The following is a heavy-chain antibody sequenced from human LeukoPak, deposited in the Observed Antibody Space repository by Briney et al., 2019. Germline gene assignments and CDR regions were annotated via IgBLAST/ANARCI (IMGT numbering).Heavy chain of an antibody. V-gene: IGHV1-2*02. CDR1: GYTFTGYY. J-gene: IGHJ4*02. D-gene: IGHD3-22*01. CDR2: SNPGGT. CDR3: AVARYYYDSSGPFDY. Sequence: ASVKVSCKASGYTFTGYYIQWVRQAPGQGLEWMGWSNPGGTNYAQKFQGRVTMTRDSSISTAYMELSRLRSDDTAVYYCAVARYYYDSSGPFDYWGQGTLVTVSS.